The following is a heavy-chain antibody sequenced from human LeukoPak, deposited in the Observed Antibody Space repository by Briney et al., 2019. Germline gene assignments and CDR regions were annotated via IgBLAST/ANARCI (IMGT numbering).Heavy chain of an antibody. Sequence: SETLSLTCTVSGGSISSSSYYWGWIRQPPGKGLEWIGSIYYSGSTYYNPSLKSRVTISVDTSKNQSSLKLSSVTTADTAVYYCAREIGGYFDWLFYFDYWGQGTLVTVSS. CDR3: AREIGGYFDWLFYFDY. CDR1: GGSISSSSYY. D-gene: IGHD3-9*01. V-gene: IGHV4-39*07. J-gene: IGHJ4*02. CDR2: IYYSGST.